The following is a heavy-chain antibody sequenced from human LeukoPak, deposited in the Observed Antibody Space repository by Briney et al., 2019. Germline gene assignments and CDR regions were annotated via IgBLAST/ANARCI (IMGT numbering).Heavy chain of an antibody. Sequence: PSETLSLTCTVSDGSISSYYWSWIRQPPGKGLEWIGYIYYSGSTNYNPSLKSRVTISVDTSKNQFSLKLSSVTAADTAVYYCARDSEPLVWSGYFAYWGQGTLVTVSS. J-gene: IGHJ4*02. CDR3: ARDSEPLVWSGYFAY. CDR1: DGSISSYY. D-gene: IGHD3-3*01. CDR2: IYYSGST. V-gene: IGHV4-59*01.